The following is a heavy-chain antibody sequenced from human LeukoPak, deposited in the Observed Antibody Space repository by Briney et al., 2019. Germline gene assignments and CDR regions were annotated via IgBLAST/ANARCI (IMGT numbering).Heavy chain of an antibody. V-gene: IGHV3-30*02. CDR3: AKDRNMQAAAGFLDY. J-gene: IGHJ4*02. CDR1: GFTFSSYG. Sequence: GGSLRLPCAASGFTFSSYGMHWVRQAPGKGLEWVAFIRYDGSNKYYADSVKGRFTISRDNSKNTLYLQMNSLRAEDTAVYYCAKDRNMQAAAGFLDYRGQGTLVTVSS. D-gene: IGHD6-13*01. CDR2: IRYDGSNK.